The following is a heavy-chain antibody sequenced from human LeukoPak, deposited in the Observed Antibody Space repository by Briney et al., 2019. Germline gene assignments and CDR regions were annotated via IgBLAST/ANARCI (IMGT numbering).Heavy chain of an antibody. D-gene: IGHD6-13*01. CDR1: GLTFSSYG. CDR3: ARDATTHYSSSWYFGEGDYYYYMDV. V-gene: IGHV3-20*04. CDR2: INWNGGST. Sequence: GGSLRHSCAATGLTFSSYGMSWVRQAPGKGLEWVSGINWNGGSTGYADSVKGRFTISRDNAKNSLYLQMNSLRAEDTAVYYCARDATTHYSSSWYFGEGDYYYYMDVWGKGTTVTVSS. J-gene: IGHJ6*03.